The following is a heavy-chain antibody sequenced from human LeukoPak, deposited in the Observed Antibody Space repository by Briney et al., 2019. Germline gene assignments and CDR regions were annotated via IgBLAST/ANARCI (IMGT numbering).Heavy chain of an antibody. CDR2: ISTDGSST. D-gene: IGHD2/OR15-2a*01. V-gene: IGHV3-74*01. J-gene: IGHJ6*02. Sequence: GGSLRLSCAASGFTFSSYWMHWLRQAPGKGLVWVSRISTDGSSTTYADSVKGRFTISRDNGKNTLYLQMNSLRAEDTAVYYCASYLTSIPSGMNVWGQGTTVTVSS. CDR1: GFTFSSYW. CDR3: ASYLTSIPSGMNV.